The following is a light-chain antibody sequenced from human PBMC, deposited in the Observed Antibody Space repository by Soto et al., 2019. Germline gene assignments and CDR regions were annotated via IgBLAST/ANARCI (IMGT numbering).Light chain of an antibody. V-gene: IGLV1-51*01. J-gene: IGLJ1*01. CDR3: GSWDSSLSAYV. CDR1: SSNIGGNS. Sequence: QSVLTQPPSVSAAPGQWVTISCSGSSSNIGGNSVSWYQQLPGTAPKLLIYDDVKRPSGIPDRFSGSKSGTSATLGITGFQTGDEADYYCGSWDSSLSAYVFGTGTKVTVL. CDR2: DDV.